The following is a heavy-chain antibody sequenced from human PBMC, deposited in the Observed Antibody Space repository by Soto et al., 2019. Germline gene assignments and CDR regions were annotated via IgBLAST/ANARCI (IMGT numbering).Heavy chain of an antibody. Sequence: QVQLQQWGAGLLKPSETLSLTCAVYGGSFSGYYWSWIRQPPGKGLEWIGEINHSGSTNYNPSLKSRVTISVDTSKNQFSLKLSSVTAADTAVYYCARGRTYYDILTGYYREWFDPWGQGTLVTVSS. D-gene: IGHD3-9*01. CDR3: ARGRTYYDILTGYYREWFDP. CDR1: GGSFSGYY. J-gene: IGHJ5*02. CDR2: INHSGST. V-gene: IGHV4-34*01.